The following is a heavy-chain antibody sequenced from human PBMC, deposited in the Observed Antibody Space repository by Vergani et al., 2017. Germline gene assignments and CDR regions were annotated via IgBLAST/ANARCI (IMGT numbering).Heavy chain of an antibody. Sequence: QVQLVESGGGLVKPGGSLRLSCAASGFTFSDYYMSWIRQAPGKGLEWVSYISSSSSYTNYADSVKGRFTISRDNAKNSLYLQMNSLRAEDTAVYYCAKSGLPKQWLAYYFDYWGQGTLVTVSS. CDR3: AKSGLPKQWLAYYFDY. CDR1: GFTFSDYY. V-gene: IGHV3-11*05. CDR2: ISSSSSYT. J-gene: IGHJ4*02. D-gene: IGHD6-19*01.